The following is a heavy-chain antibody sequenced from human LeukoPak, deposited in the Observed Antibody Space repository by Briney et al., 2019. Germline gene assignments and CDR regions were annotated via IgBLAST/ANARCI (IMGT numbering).Heavy chain of an antibody. CDR1: GFTVSSNY. J-gene: IGHJ4*02. CDR3: ARDLTAYFDY. V-gene: IGHV3-66*01. D-gene: IGHD3-16*01. Sequence: PGGSLRLSCAASGFTVSSNYMSWVRQAPGKGLEWVSVIYSGGSTYYADSVKGRFTISSDNSKKTLYLQMNSLRAEDTAVYYCARDLTAYFDYWGQGTLVTVSS. CDR2: IYSGGST.